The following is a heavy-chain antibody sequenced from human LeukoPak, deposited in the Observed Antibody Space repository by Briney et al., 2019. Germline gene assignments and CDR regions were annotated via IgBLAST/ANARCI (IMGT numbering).Heavy chain of an antibody. CDR2: IYTSGST. CDR3: ASEMATDQMNYDY. J-gene: IGHJ4*02. Sequence: PSETLSLTCTVSGGSISSYYWSWIRQPPGKGLDGIGYIYTSGSTNYNPSLKSRVTISVDTSKNQFSLKLSSVTAADTAVYYCASEMATDQMNYDYWGQGTLVTVSS. CDR1: GGSISSYY. D-gene: IGHD5-24*01. V-gene: IGHV4-4*09.